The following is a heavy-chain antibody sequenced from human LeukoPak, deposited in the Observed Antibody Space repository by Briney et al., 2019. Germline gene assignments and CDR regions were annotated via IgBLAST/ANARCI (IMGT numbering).Heavy chain of an antibody. D-gene: IGHD3-10*01. J-gene: IGHJ4*02. CDR3: ARAIPGTYYFDY. CDR2: IYSGDSDT. CDR1: GYSSTNYW. Sequence: GESLKISCQGSGYSSTNYWFGWVRQLPGKGLEWMGLIYSGDSDTRYSPSFQGQVTISADKSISTVYLQWSSLKASDSAMYFCARAIPGTYYFDYWGQGTLVAVSS. V-gene: IGHV5-51*01.